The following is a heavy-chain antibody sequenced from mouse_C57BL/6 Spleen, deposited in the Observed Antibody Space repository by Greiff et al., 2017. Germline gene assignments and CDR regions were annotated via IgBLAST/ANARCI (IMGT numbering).Heavy chain of an antibody. CDR2: IDPSDSET. J-gene: IGHJ2*01. Sequence: QVQLQQPGAELVRPGSSVKMSCQASGYTFTSYWMHWVKQRPIQGLEWIGNIDPSDSETHYNQKFKDKATLTVDKSSSTAYMQLSSLTSEDSAVYVCAREGSSGYYFGYWGQGTTLTVSS. CDR3: AREGSSGYYFGY. D-gene: IGHD1-1*01. CDR1: GYTFTSYW. V-gene: IGHV1-52*01.